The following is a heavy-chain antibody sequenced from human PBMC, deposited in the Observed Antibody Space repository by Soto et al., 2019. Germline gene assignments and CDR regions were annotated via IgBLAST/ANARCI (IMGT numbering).Heavy chain of an antibody. CDR3: VKDQSITIFGVLNWFDP. CDR2: ISASGSGT. D-gene: IGHD3-3*01. J-gene: IGHJ5*02. CDR1: GFTFSSYA. V-gene: IGHV3-23*01. Sequence: EVQLLESGGGLVQPGGSLRLSCATSGFTFSSYAMNWVRQAPGKGLAWVSGISASGSGTFYADSVKGRFTISRDNSKNTLYLHMNSLRAEDTALYYCVKDQSITIFGVLNWFDPWGQGTLVTVSS.